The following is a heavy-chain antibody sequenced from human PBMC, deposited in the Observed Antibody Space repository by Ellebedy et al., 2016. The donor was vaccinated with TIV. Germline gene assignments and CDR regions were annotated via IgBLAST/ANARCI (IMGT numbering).Heavy chain of an antibody. J-gene: IGHJ5*02. CDR3: AKSFTANWFDP. Sequence: GESLKISCAASGFSFSDYYMSWIRQTPGKGLEWVSYISSSGSTIYYADSVKGRFTISRDNAKNSLYLQMNSLRAEDTAVYYCAKSFTANWFDPWGQGTLVTVSS. CDR2: ISSSGSTI. CDR1: GFSFSDYY. V-gene: IGHV3-11*04.